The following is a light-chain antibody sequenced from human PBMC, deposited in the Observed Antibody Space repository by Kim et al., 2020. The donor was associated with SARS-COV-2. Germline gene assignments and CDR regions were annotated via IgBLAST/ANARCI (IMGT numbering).Light chain of an antibody. CDR3: QQYSNWPSLT. J-gene: IGKJ3*01. Sequence: PGGRATLSCRASQSVSSDLAWYQQKPGQIPRLLIYGASTRATGIPVRFSGSGSGTEFTLTISSLHSEDFAVYYCQQYSNWPSLTFGPGTKVDIK. CDR2: GAS. CDR1: QSVSSD. V-gene: IGKV3-15*01.